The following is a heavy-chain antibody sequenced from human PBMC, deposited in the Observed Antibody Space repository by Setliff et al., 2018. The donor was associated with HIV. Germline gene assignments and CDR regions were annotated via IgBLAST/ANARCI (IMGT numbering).Heavy chain of an antibody. CDR2: IHPRDSDT. V-gene: IGHV5-51*01. J-gene: IGHJ4*02. CDR1: GYSFTSYL. CDR3: ARRGGDYGDYGVDY. D-gene: IGHD4-17*01. Sequence: GESLKISCKGFGYSFTSYLIAWVRQTPGKGLEWMGNIHPRDSDTRYSPSFQGQVTLSADKSVTTAYLQWSSLKASDTAMYYCARRGGDYGDYGVDYWGQGTLVTVSS.